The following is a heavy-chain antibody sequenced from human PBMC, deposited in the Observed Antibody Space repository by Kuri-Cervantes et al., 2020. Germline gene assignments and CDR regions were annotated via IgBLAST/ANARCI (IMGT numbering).Heavy chain of an antibody. D-gene: IGHD6-19*01. CDR3: SADGDSSGWSDY. CDR1: GFTFITSA. J-gene: IGHJ4*02. Sequence: SVKVSCKASGFTFITSAVQWVRQARGQRLEWIGWIVVGSGNTYNAQKFQERVTFTRDMSTSTAYMELSSLRSEDTAVYYCSADGDSSGWSDYWGQGTLVTVSS. V-gene: IGHV1-58*01. CDR2: IVVGSGNT.